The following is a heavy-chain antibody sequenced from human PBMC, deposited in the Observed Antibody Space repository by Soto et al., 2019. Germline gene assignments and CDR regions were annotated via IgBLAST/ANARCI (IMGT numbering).Heavy chain of an antibody. D-gene: IGHD1-26*01. CDR2: VYYDGST. CDR3: ARGRRSPTVYYGLDV. J-gene: IGHJ6*02. CDR1: GDSVSSYY. V-gene: IGHV4-59*02. Sequence: QVQLQESGPGLVKPSETLSLTCSVSGDSVSSYYWSWIRQPPGKGLEWIGYVYYDGSTNYNPSLETRVTISIATSKHQVSLKLNSVTVADKAVYHCARGRRSPTVYYGLDVWGQGTTVAVSS.